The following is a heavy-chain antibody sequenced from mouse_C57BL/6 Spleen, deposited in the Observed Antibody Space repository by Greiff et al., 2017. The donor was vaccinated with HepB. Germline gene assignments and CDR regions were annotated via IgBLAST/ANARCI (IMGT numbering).Heavy chain of an antibody. CDR3: ARGIFITTVVAPMDY. D-gene: IGHD1-1*01. Sequence: VQLQQPGAELVMPGASVKLSCKASGYTFTSYWMHWVKQRPGQGLEWIGEIDPSDSYTNYNQKFKGKSTLTVDKSSSTAYMQLSSLTSEDSAVYYCARGIFITTVVAPMDYWGQGTSVTVSS. CDR2: IDPSDSYT. J-gene: IGHJ4*01. CDR1: GYTFTSYW. V-gene: IGHV1-69*01.